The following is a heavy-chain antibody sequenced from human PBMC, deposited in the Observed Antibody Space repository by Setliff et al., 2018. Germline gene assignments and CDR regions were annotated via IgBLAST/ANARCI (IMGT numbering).Heavy chain of an antibody. D-gene: IGHD2-21*02. CDR1: GYSISSGYI. Sequence: SETLSLTCTVSGYSISSGYIWGWIRQPPGKGLEWVGNIGHTGSINYNPSLKSRLPISRDTSKHQVSPKLNSVTATDTAVYYCARDLGHGGDSDYWGQGTLVTAPQ. V-gene: IGHV4-38-2*02. J-gene: IGHJ4*02. CDR3: ARDLGHGGDSDY. CDR2: IGHTGSI.